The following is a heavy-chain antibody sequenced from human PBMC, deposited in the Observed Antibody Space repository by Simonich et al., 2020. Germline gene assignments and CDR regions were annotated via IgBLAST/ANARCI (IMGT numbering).Heavy chain of an antibody. D-gene: IGHD2-2*01. CDR2: INTNGDNK. CDR3: ARARYCSSTSCYNWFDP. J-gene: IGHJ5*02. CDR1: GYTFTSYD. V-gene: IGHV1-8*03. Sequence: QVQLVQSGAEVKKPGASVKVSCKASGYTFTSYDLNWVGKAHGQGLEWMVWINTNGDNKGNERTFHGRVTITRNTSISTAYMELSSLRSEDTAVYYCARARYCSSTSCYNWFDPWGQGTLVTVSS.